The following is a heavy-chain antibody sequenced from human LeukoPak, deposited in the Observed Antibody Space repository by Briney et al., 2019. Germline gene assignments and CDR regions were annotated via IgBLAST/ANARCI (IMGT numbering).Heavy chain of an antibody. CDR1: GGSIRSYY. CDR3: ARGGGMGHYYYYMDV. D-gene: IGHD5-24*01. V-gene: IGHV4-59*01. Sequence: SETLSLTCTVSGGSIRSYYWSWIRQPPGKGLEWIGYIYYSGSTNYNPSLKSRATISVDTSKNQFSLKLSSVTAADTAVYYCARGGGMGHYYYYMDVWGKGTTVTISS. CDR2: IYYSGST. J-gene: IGHJ6*03.